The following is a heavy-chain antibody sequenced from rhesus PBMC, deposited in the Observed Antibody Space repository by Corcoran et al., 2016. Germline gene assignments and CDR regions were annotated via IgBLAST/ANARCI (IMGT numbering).Heavy chain of an antibody. CDR1: GFTFGNYW. CDR2: IKNKADGETA. J-gene: IGHJ4*01. D-gene: IGHD3-16*01. V-gene: IGHV3-16*02. Sequence: EVQLVESGGGLVQPGGSLRLSCAASGFTFGNYWMSWVRQAPGKGLDWVGRIKNKADGETATYAESVKGRFTISRDDTKNTLYLQMNSLKTEDTAVYDCTTSGGSYYYFDYWGQGVLVTVSS. CDR3: TTSGGSYYYFDY.